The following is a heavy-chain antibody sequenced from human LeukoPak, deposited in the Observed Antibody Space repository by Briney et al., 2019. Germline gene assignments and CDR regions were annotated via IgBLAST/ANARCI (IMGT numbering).Heavy chain of an antibody. J-gene: IGHJ1*01. CDR3: AKDPSPSSIWFGELFQYFQH. D-gene: IGHD3-10*01. CDR1: GFTFSSYS. CDR2: ISGSGGST. V-gene: IGHV3-23*01. Sequence: GGSLRLSCAASGFTFSSYSMNWVRQAPGKGLEWVSAISGSGGSTYYADSVKGRFTISRDNSKNTLYLQMNSLRAEDTAVYYCAKDPSPSSIWFGELFQYFQHWGQGTLVTVSS.